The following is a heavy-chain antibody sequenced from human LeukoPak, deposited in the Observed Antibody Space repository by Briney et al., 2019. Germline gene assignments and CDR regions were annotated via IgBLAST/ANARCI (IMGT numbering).Heavy chain of an antibody. D-gene: IGHD6-19*01. V-gene: IGHV3-21*01. Sequence: GGSLRLSCAASGFTLSNAWMNWVRQAPGKGLEWVSFISSSSSYIYYADSVKGRFTISRDNAKNSLYLQMNSLRAEDTAVYYCARVQRIIAVAGSWFDPWGQGTLVTVSS. CDR2: ISSSSSYI. CDR1: GFTLSNAW. CDR3: ARVQRIIAVAGSWFDP. J-gene: IGHJ5*02.